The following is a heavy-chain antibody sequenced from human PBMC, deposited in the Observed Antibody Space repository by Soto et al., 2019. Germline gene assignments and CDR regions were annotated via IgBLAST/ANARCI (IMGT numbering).Heavy chain of an antibody. J-gene: IGHJ5*02. D-gene: IGHD6-6*01. Sequence: RPSETLSLTCIVSGGSIVRDYWSWVRQPPGKGLEWIGYISYTGTTAYNPSLKSRVTISVHMSKNQFSLNLRSLTSADTAVYYCARAPIAARPGRFDPWGQGILVTVSS. CDR1: GGSIVRDY. V-gene: IGHV4-59*01. CDR3: ARAPIAARPGRFDP. CDR2: ISYTGTT.